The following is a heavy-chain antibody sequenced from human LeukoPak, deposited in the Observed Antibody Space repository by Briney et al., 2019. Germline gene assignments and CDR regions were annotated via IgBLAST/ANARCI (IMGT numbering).Heavy chain of an antibody. Sequence: SETLSLTCTVSGDSINGYFWSWIRQPPGKGLEWIGYIYYSGSTNYNPSLKSRVTISVDTSKNQFSLKLSSVTAADTAVYYCASARLGSGLEGAFDIWGQGTMVTVSS. CDR1: GDSINGYF. J-gene: IGHJ3*02. CDR3: ASARLGSGLEGAFDI. D-gene: IGHD6-25*01. V-gene: IGHV4-59*01. CDR2: IYYSGST.